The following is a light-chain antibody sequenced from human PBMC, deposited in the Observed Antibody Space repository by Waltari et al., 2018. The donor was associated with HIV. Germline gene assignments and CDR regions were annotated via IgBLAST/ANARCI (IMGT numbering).Light chain of an antibody. CDR2: DVS. J-gene: IGLJ2*01. Sequence: QSALTQPASVSGSPGQSITISCTGTSSDTGGYDFVSWYQQHPGKAPKLIIYDVSSRPAGVFVRCAGSRASNTAARTSSGLHAEDVGDYFCGSHCPVTAVVFGGGTTLTV. CDR1: SSDTGGYDF. V-gene: IGLV2-14*03. CDR3: GSHCPVTAVV.